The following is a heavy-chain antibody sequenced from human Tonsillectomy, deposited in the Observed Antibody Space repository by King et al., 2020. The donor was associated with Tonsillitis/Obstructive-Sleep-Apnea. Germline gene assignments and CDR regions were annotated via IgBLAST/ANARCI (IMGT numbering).Heavy chain of an antibody. CDR1: GYTFTDYW. D-gene: IGHD3-10*01. V-gene: IGHV5-10-1*03. CDR2: VDPTDSYT. J-gene: IGHJ6*02. CDR3: ARHPRYHQLSGSPQTPMDV. Sequence: QLVQSGAEVKKPGESLRISCKGSGYTFTDYWISWVRQMPGKGLEWMGKVDPTDSYTTYSPSFQGHVTITADKFISTAYLQWSSLKASDTAMYYCARHPRYHQLSGSPQTPMDVWGQGTTVTVSS.